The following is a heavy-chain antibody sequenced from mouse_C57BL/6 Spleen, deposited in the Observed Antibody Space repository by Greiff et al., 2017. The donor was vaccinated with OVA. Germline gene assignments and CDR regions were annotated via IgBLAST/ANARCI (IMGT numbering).Heavy chain of an antibody. Sequence: QVHVKQSGPELVKPGASVKISCKASGYAFSSSWMNWVKQRPGKGLEWIGRIYPGDGDTNYNGKFKGKATLTADKSSSTAYMQLSSLTSEDSAVYFCARTAQATYAMDYWGQGTSVTVSS. CDR3: ARTAQATYAMDY. V-gene: IGHV1-82*01. CDR2: IYPGDGDT. D-gene: IGHD3-2*02. J-gene: IGHJ4*01. CDR1: GYAFSSSW.